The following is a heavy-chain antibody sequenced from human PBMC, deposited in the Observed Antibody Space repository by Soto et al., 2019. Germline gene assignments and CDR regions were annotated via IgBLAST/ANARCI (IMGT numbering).Heavy chain of an antibody. V-gene: IGHV1-69*01. CDR3: ARVHYDSSGPYYGMDV. J-gene: IGHJ6*02. CDR1: GGTFSSYA. Sequence: QVQLVQSGAEVKKPGSSVKVSCKASGGTFSSYAISWVRQAPGQGLEWMGGIIPIFGTANYAQKFQGRVTITADESTSTAYMELISLRAEDTAVYYCARVHYDSSGPYYGMDVWGQGTTVTVSS. CDR2: IIPIFGTA. D-gene: IGHD3-22*01.